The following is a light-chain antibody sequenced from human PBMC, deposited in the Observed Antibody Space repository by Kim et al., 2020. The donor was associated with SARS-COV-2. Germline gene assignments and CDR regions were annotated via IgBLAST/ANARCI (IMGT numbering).Light chain of an antibody. CDR2: DAS. CDR1: QSVSSY. Sequence: LAPGESAAPSCRASQSVSSYLAWYQQKPGQAPRLLIYDASNRATGIPARFSGSGSGTDFTLTISSLEPEDFAVYYCQQRSNWPMYTFGQGTKLEI. CDR3: QQRSNWPMYT. V-gene: IGKV3-11*01. J-gene: IGKJ2*01.